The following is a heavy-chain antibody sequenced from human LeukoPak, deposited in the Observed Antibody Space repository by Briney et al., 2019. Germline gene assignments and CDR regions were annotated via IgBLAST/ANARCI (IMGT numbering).Heavy chain of an antibody. CDR3: ARLDYDFWSGYYGY. Sequence: SETLSLTCTVSGGSISSYYWSWIRQPPGKGLEWVGYIYYSGSTNYNPSLKSRVTISVDTSKNQFSLKLSSVTAADTAVYYCARLDYDFWSGYYGYWGQGTLVTVSS. CDR1: GGSISSYY. J-gene: IGHJ4*02. V-gene: IGHV4-59*08. D-gene: IGHD3-3*01. CDR2: IYYSGST.